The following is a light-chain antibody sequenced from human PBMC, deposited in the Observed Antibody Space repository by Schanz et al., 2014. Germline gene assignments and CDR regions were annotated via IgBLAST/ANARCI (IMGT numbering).Light chain of an antibody. CDR2: DVS. V-gene: IGLV2-14*01. CDR1: SSDVGGYNY. J-gene: IGLJ3*02. Sequence: QSALTQPASVSGSPGQSITISCTGTSSDVGGYNYVSWYQQHPGKAPKLMIYDVSNRPSAVSDRFSGSRSGNTASLTISGLQTEDEADYYCSSYTSSSTPLVFGGGTKLTVL. CDR3: SSYTSSSTPLV.